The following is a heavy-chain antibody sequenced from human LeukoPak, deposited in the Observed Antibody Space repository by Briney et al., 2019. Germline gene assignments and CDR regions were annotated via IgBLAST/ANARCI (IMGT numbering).Heavy chain of an antibody. CDR3: ARGYDSSGYYYFDY. Sequence: GRSLRLSCAASGFTFRNYAMHWVRQGPGKGLGWVAVISDDESNKYYADSAKGRLTISRDNSKNTLYLQMNSLRAEDTAVYYCARGYDSSGYYYFDYWGQGTLVTVSS. V-gene: IGHV3-30-3*01. D-gene: IGHD3-22*01. CDR1: GFTFRNYA. J-gene: IGHJ4*02. CDR2: ISDDESNK.